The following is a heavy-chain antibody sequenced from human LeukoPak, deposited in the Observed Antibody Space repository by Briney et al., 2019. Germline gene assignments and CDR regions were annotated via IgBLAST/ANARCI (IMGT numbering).Heavy chain of an antibody. J-gene: IGHJ4*02. Sequence: GGSLRLSCAASGFTASSNYMSWVRQAPGKGLEWVSVIYSGGSTYYADSVKGRFTISRDNSKNTLYLQMNSPRAEDAAVYYCAREMWDSYGYVDYWGQGTLVTVSS. V-gene: IGHV3-66*01. CDR1: GFTASSNY. CDR2: IYSGGST. CDR3: AREMWDSYGYVDY. D-gene: IGHD5-18*01.